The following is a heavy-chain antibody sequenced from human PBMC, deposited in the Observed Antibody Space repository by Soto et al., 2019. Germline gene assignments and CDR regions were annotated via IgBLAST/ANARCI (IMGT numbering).Heavy chain of an antibody. CDR1: GFSFSNYA. CDR2: ISGSSSNI. CDR3: ARDPSRGSDWARYFDL. J-gene: IGHJ2*01. D-gene: IGHD1-26*01. V-gene: IGHV3-48*01. Sequence: EVQLVESGGGLVQPGGSLRLSCAASGFSFSNYAMDWVRQAPGKGLEWVSYISGSSSNIRYADSVKGRFTISRDNAKSSVYLQMNSLGADDTAVYYCARDPSRGSDWARYFDLWGRGTLVTVSS.